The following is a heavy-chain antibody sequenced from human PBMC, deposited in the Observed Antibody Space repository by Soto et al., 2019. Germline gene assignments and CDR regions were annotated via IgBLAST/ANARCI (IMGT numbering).Heavy chain of an antibody. V-gene: IGHV4-30-4*01. CDR3: ARASVQIINSYRARDV. CDR1: GDSITSDDYY. CDR2: IYYTGST. J-gene: IGHJ6*02. Sequence: QVQLQESGPGLLRPSQTLSLTCTVSGDSITSDDYYWTWIRQPPGKGLEWIGHIYYTGSTSYNPSLESRGSISLDTSKNQFSLRVRSVTAADTAIYYCARASVQIINSYRARDVWGHGTSIIFSS. D-gene: IGHD3-10*01.